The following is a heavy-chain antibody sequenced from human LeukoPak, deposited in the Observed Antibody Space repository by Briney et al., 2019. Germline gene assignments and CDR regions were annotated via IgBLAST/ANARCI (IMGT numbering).Heavy chain of an antibody. CDR3: ARGYYDFWSGYYTYYFDY. CDR1: GDSVSSGNYY. CDR2: MSPSGTT. Sequence: PSGTLSLTCTVSGDSVSSGNYYLSWIRQPPGKGLDWITYMSPSGTTKYNPSLKSRVTTSVDTSRTQFSLRLSSVTAADTAVYYCARGYYDFWSGYYTYYFDYWGQGTLVTVSS. J-gene: IGHJ4*02. V-gene: IGHV4-61*01. D-gene: IGHD3-3*01.